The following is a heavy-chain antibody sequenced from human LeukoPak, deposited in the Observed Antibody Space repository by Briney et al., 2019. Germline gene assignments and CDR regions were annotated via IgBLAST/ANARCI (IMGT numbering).Heavy chain of an antibody. Sequence: GGSLRLSCAVSGFTFSNAWMSWVRQAPEKGLEWVGRIKSKTDGGTTDYAAPVKGRFTISRDDSKNTLYLQMNSLKTEDTAVCYCTTEFLYPSEQYGSGIDYWGQGTLVTVSS. CDR3: TTEFLYPSEQYGSGIDY. J-gene: IGHJ4*02. V-gene: IGHV3-15*01. CDR2: IKSKTDGGTT. D-gene: IGHD3-10*01. CDR1: GFTFSNAW.